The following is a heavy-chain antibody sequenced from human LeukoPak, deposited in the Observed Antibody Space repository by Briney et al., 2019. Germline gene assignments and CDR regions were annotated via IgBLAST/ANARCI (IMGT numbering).Heavy chain of an antibody. CDR1: GGSISSHY. J-gene: IGHJ5*02. CDR2: IYYSGST. V-gene: IGHV4-59*08. D-gene: IGHD6-13*01. CDR3: ARHGDAAAGDADP. Sequence: SETLSLTCTVSGGSISSHYWGWIRQPPGKGLEWIGYIYYSGSTNYNPSLKSRVTISVDTSKNQFSLKLSSVTAADTAVYYCARHGDAAAGDADPWGQGTLVTVSS.